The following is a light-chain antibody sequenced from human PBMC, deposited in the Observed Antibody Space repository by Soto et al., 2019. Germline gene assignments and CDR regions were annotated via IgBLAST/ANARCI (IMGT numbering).Light chain of an antibody. CDR1: QSVSSN. CDR3: QQYADWPRT. V-gene: IGKV3-15*01. Sequence: VLTQSPATLSVSPGERATLSCRASQSVSSNLAWYQQKPGQAPRLLIYGASTRATGIPARFSGSGSGTEFTLTISSLQSGDFAVYYCQQYADWPRTFGQGTKVDI. CDR2: GAS. J-gene: IGKJ1*01.